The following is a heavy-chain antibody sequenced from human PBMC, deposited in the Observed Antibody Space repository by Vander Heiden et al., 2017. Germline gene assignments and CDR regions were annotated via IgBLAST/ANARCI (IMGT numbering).Heavy chain of an antibody. Sequence: QVQLQQLGAGLLKPSETLSLTCAVYGGSLSGYYWSWIRQVPGKGLQWIGQINYWGNTNYNPSLKSRVRMSVDTSKTQFSLTLSSLTAADTAVYYCATNSSSSGRSFDLWGQGTMVSVSS. J-gene: IGHJ3*01. CDR1: GGSLSGYY. D-gene: IGHD6-6*01. CDR2: INYWGNT. CDR3: ATNSSSSGRSFDL. V-gene: IGHV4-34*02.